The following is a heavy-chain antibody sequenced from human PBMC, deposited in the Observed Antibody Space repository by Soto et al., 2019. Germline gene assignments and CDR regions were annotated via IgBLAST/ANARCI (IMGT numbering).Heavy chain of an antibody. Sequence: EVQLVESGGAVVQPGGSLRLSCAASGFTFGDFTMHWVRQVPGKALEWVSLISWDGTITHYADSVAGRFTISRDNSENSLSLQMNNLRTEDSAVYFCKAEYTDTSAPVDQTSYIDYWGKGTLVTVSS. CDR1: GFTFGDFT. CDR3: KAEYTDTSAPVDQTSYIDY. V-gene: IGHV3-43*01. J-gene: IGHJ4*02. D-gene: IGHD6-6*01. CDR2: ISWDGTIT.